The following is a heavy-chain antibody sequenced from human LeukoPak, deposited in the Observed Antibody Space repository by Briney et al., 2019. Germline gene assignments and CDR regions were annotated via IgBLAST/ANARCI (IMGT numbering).Heavy chain of an antibody. V-gene: IGHV3-7*01. CDR1: GFTSSSYW. D-gene: IGHD6-19*01. J-gene: IGHJ4*02. Sequence: GGSLRLSCAASGFTSSSYWMSWVRQAPGKGLEWVANIKQDGSEKYYVDSMKGRFTISRDNAKNSLYLQMNSLRAEDTAVYYCARDRGSSGWYEFDYWGQGTLVTVSS. CDR2: IKQDGSEK. CDR3: ARDRGSSGWYEFDY.